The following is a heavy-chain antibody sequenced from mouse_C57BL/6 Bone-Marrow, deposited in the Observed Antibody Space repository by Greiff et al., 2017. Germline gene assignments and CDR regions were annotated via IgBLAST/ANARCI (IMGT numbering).Heavy chain of an antibody. V-gene: IGHV1-64*01. CDR2: IHPNSGST. Sequence: VQLQQPGAELVKPGASVKLSCKASGYTFTSYWMHWVKQRPGQGLEWIGMIHPNSGSTNYNEKFKRKATLTVDKSSSTAYMQLSSLTSEDSAVYYLATTVVAVDYWGQGTTLTVSS. J-gene: IGHJ2*01. CDR3: ATTVVAVDY. CDR1: GYTFTSYW. D-gene: IGHD1-1*01.